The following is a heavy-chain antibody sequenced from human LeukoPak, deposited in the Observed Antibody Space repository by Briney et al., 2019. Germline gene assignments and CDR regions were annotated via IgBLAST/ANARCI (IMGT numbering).Heavy chain of an antibody. CDR3: ARDWKHAFDM. J-gene: IGHJ3*02. Sequence: GGSLRLSCAASGDTFSSYWMRRVRQAQGKWGEGVATINQDGSEKYYMDSVKGRFTISRDNAKNSLYLQMNSLRAEDTAVYYCARDWKHAFDMWGQGTMVTVSS. CDR1: GDTFSSYW. CDR2: INQDGSEK. D-gene: IGHD1-1*01. V-gene: IGHV3-7*01.